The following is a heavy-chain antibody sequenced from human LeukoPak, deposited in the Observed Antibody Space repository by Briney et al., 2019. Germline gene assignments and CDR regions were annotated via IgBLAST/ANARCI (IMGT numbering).Heavy chain of an antibody. CDR3: AKVTYGSGTYGAFDS. CDR1: GFTFSSHG. V-gene: IGHV3-23*01. D-gene: IGHD3-10*01. CDR2: ISGSGDYT. J-gene: IGHJ4*02. Sequence: GGSLRLSCAASGFTFSSHGMSWVRQAPGKGLEWVSTISGSGDYTYYADSVKGRFTISRDNSKNTLYLQMNSLRAEDTAVYYCAKVTYGSGTYGAFDSWGQGTLVTVSS.